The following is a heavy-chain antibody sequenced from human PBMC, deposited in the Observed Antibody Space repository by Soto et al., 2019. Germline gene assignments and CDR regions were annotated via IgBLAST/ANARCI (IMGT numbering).Heavy chain of an antibody. CDR3: ARVEDSSGHNWSDP. CDR2: ISYSGST. CDR1: GGSISSYY. J-gene: IGHJ5*02. Sequence: SETLSLTCTVSGGSISSYYWSLIRQPPGKGLEWLGDISYSGSTNYNPSLKSRVTISVDTSKNQFSLKLSSVTAAHTAVYYCARVEDSSGHNWSDPLGPGTMVTSPQ. D-gene: IGHD6-19*01. V-gene: IGHV4-59*12.